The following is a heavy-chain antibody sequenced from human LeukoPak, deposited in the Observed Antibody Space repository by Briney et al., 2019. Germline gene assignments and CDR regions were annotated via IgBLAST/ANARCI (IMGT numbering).Heavy chain of an antibody. Sequence: GGSLRLSCAASGFTFSGYWMHWVRQAPGKGLVWVSHINAGGSTTMYADSVKGRFTISRDNSKNTLYLQMNSLGAEDTAVYYCARDLDYGSGSYYRSRIYGMDVWGQGTTVTVSS. CDR2: INAGGSTT. J-gene: IGHJ6*02. CDR3: ARDLDYGSGSYYRSRIYGMDV. V-gene: IGHV3-74*03. D-gene: IGHD3-10*01. CDR1: GFTFSGYW.